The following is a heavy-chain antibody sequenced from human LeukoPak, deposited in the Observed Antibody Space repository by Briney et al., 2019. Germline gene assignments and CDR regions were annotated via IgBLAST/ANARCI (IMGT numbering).Heavy chain of an antibody. D-gene: IGHD1-26*01. J-gene: IGHJ4*02. CDR2: ISHDGTNK. Sequence: GGSLRLSCAASGFTFSSYAMHWVRQAPGKGLEWVAVISHDGTNKYYADSVKGRFTISRDNAKNSLYLQMNSLRDEDTAVYYCASSGSYRFDYWGQGTLVTVSS. CDR1: GFTFSSYA. V-gene: IGHV3-30*04. CDR3: ASSGSYRFDY.